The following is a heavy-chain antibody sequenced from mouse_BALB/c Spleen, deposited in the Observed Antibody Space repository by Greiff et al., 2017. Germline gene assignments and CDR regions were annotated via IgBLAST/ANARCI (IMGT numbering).Heavy chain of an antibody. J-gene: IGHJ2*01. D-gene: IGHD2-3*01. Sequence: EVQLQESGPGLVKPSQSLSLTCSVTGYSITSGYYWNWIRQFPGNKLEWMGYISYDGSNNYNPSLKNRISITRDTSKNQFFLKLNSVTTEDTATYYCVNDGYWGQGTTLTVSS. CDR1: GYSITSGYY. V-gene: IGHV3-6*02. CDR3: VNDGY. CDR2: ISYDGSN.